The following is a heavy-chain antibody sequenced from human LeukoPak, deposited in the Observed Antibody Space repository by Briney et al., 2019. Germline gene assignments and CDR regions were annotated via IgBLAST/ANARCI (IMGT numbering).Heavy chain of an antibody. CDR2: IYPGDSDT. J-gene: IGHJ4*02. CDR3: ARRAEIGWYSSSSAFDY. Sequence: GESLKISCKGSGYSFTSYWIGWVRQMPGKGLEWMGIIYPGDSDTRYSPSFQGQVTISADKSISTAYLQWSSLKASDTAMYYCARRAEIGWYSSSSAFDYWGQGTLVTVSS. CDR1: GYSFTSYW. V-gene: IGHV5-51*01. D-gene: IGHD6-13*01.